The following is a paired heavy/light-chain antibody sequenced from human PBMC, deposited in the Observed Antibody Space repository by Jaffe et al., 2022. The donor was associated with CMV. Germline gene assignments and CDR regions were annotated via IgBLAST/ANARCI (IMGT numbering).Light chain of an antibody. CDR3: SSYAGSNVV. CDR2: EVS. Sequence: QSALTQPPSASGSPGQSVTISCTGTSSDVGGYNYVSWYQQHPGKAPKLMIYEVSKRPSGVPDRFSGSKSGNTASLTVSGLQAEDEADYYCSSYAGSNVVFGGGTKLTVL. J-gene: IGLJ2*01. V-gene: IGLV2-8*01. CDR1: SSDVGGYNY.
Heavy chain of an antibody. V-gene: IGHV3-11*06. CDR3: ARIGDYGDLYYYYYMDV. Sequence: QVQLVESGGGLVKPGGSLRLSCAASGFTFSDYYMSWIRQAPGKGLEWVSYISSSSSYTNYADSVKGRFTISRDNAKNSLYLQMNSLRAEDTAVYYCARIGDYGDLYYYYYMDVWGKGTTVTVSS. D-gene: IGHD4-17*01. J-gene: IGHJ6*03. CDR1: GFTFSDYY. CDR2: ISSSSSYT.